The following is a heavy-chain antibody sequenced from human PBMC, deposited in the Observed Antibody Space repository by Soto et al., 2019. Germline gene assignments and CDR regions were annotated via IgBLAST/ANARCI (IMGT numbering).Heavy chain of an antibody. J-gene: IGHJ5*02. V-gene: IGHV3-21*01. CDR1: GFIFSSYS. D-gene: IGHD7-27*01. Sequence: EVQLVESGGGLVKPGGSLRLSCAASGFIFSSYSMNWVRQAPGKGLEWVSSIGRDSSYIYYADSVKGRFTISRDSAKNSLYLQMNSLRAEDTAVYYCARDRSSSWTGGSWFDPWGQGTLVTVSS. CDR2: IGRDSSYI. CDR3: ARDRSSSWTGGSWFDP.